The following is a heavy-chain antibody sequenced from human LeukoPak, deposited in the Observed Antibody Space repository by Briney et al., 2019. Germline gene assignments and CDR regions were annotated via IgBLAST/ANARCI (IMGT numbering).Heavy chain of an antibody. D-gene: IGHD6-6*01. J-gene: IGHJ6*03. CDR3: ARGGSSSSLIGHYYYYYTDV. CDR1: GYTFTSYD. Sequence: GASVKVSCKASGYTFTSYDINWVRQATGQGLEWMGWMNPNSGNTGYAQKFQGRVTMTRNTSISTAYMELSSLRSEDTAVYYCARGGSSSSLIGHYYYYYTDVWGKGTTVTVSS. CDR2: MNPNSGNT. V-gene: IGHV1-8*01.